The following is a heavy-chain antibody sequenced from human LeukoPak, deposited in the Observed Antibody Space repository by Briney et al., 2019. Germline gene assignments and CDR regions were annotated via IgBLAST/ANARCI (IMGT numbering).Heavy chain of an antibody. CDR2: IYYSGTT. CDR1: GGSISSSSYY. Sequence: SETLSLTCTVSGGSISSSSYYWSWIRQPPGKGLEWIGYIYYSGTTNYSPSLKSRVSISVDTSKNQFALKLSSVTAADTAVYYCARTTGRYLDFDPWGQGTLVTVSS. J-gene: IGHJ5*02. CDR3: ARTTGRYLDFDP. D-gene: IGHD3-9*01. V-gene: IGHV4-61*01.